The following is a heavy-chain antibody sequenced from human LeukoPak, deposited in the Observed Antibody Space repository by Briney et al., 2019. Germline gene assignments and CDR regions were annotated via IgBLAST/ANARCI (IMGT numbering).Heavy chain of an antibody. CDR2: ISGSGGSI. J-gene: IGHJ4*02. CDR1: GFTFSSYA. D-gene: IGHD3-22*01. Sequence: GGSLRLSCAASGFTFSSYAMSWVRQAPGKGLEWVSAISGSGGSIYYADSVKGRFTISRDNSKNTLYLQMNSLRAEDTAVYYCAKAMSTDHYDSRGFYRVDFDSWGQGTLVTVSS. V-gene: IGHV3-23*01. CDR3: AKAMSTDHYDSRGFYRVDFDS.